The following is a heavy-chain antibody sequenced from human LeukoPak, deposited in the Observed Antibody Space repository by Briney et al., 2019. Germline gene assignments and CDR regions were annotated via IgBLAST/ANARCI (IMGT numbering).Heavy chain of an antibody. CDR2: MNPNSGNT. CDR3: ARSYCGGDCSNGYYYYGMDV. D-gene: IGHD2-21*02. V-gene: IGHV1-8*01. CDR1: GYTFTSYD. Sequence: ASVTLSCKASGYTFTSYDINWVRQATGQRLEWMGWMNPNSGNTGYAQKFQGRVTMNRNTSISTAYMELSSLRSEDTAVYYCARSYCGGDCSNGYYYYGMDVWGQGTTVTVSS. J-gene: IGHJ6*02.